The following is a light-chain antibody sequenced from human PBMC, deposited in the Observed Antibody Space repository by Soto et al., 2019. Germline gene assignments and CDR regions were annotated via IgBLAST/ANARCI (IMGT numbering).Light chain of an antibody. V-gene: IGKV3-20*01. CDR3: QQYGSSPSWT. CDR1: QSVSSSY. CDR2: GAS. J-gene: IGKJ1*01. Sequence: EIVLTQSPGTLSLSPGERATLACRASQSVSSSYLGWYQQKPGQAPRLLIDGASSRATGIPDRFSGSGSGTGFTLTISRLEPEDFAVYYYQQYGSSPSWTCGQGTKVEIK.